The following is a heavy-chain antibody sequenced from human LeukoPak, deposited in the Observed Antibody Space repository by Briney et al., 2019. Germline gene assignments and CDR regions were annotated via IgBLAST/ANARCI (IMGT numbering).Heavy chain of an antibody. CDR1: GFTFSSYW. CDR3: VGAVTTMGARYYYMDV. CDR2: INSDGSST. Sequence: PGGSLRLSCAASGFTFSSYWMHWVRQAPGKGLVWVSRINSDGSSTSYAVSVKGRFTISRDNAKNTLYLQMNSLRAEDTAVYYCVGAVTTMGARYYYMDVWGKGTTVTVSS. V-gene: IGHV3-74*01. J-gene: IGHJ6*03. D-gene: IGHD4-17*01.